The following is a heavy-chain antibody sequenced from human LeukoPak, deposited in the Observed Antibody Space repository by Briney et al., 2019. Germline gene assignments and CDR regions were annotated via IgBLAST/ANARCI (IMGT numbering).Heavy chain of an antibody. CDR2: IWYDGSNK. D-gene: IGHD3-9*01. CDR3: ARERRYFDWSLGPSYYYYGMDV. V-gene: IGHV3-33*01. J-gene: IGHJ6*04. Sequence: QPGRSLRLSCAASGFTFSSYGMHWVSQAPGKGLEWVAVIWYDGSNKYYADSVKGRFTISRDNSKNTLYLQMNSLRAEDTAVYYCARERRYFDWSLGPSYYYYGMDVWGKGTTVTVSS. CDR1: GFTFSSYG.